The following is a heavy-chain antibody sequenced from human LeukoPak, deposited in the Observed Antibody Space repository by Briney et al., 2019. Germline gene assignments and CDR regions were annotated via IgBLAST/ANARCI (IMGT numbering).Heavy chain of an antibody. Sequence: AGGSLRLSCAASGFTFSSYAMSWVRQAPGKGLEWDSAISGSGGSTYYADSVKGRFTISRDNSKNTLYLQMNSLRAEDTAVYYCAKDLGAYYGSGPDAFDIWGQGTMVTVSS. V-gene: IGHV3-23*01. CDR2: ISGSGGST. CDR1: GFTFSSYA. CDR3: AKDLGAYYGSGPDAFDI. D-gene: IGHD3-10*01. J-gene: IGHJ3*02.